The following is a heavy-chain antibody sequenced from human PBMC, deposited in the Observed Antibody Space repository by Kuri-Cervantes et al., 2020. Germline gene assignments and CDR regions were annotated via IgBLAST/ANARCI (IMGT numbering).Heavy chain of an antibody. D-gene: IGHD6-19*01. V-gene: IGHV1-69*13. J-gene: IGHJ4*02. Sequence: SVQVSCKASGYTFTGYYMHWVRQAPGQGLEWMGGIIPIFGTANYAQKFQGRVTITADESTSTAYMELSSLRSEDTAVYYCASGVAVAGPFSYWGQGTLVTVSS. CDR1: GYTFTGYY. CDR3: ASGVAVAGPFSY. CDR2: IIPIFGTA.